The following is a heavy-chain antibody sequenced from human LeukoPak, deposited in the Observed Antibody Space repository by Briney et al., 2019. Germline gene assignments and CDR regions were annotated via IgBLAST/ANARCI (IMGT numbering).Heavy chain of an antibody. CDR2: INHSGST. J-gene: IGHJ4*02. Sequence: SETLSLTCAVYGGSFSGYYWSWIRQPPGRGLEWIGEINHSGSTNYNPSLKSRVTISVDTSKNQFSLKLSSVTAADTAVYYCARDGATVTIDYWGQGTLVTASS. V-gene: IGHV4-34*01. CDR1: GGSFSGYY. CDR3: ARDGATVTIDY. D-gene: IGHD4-17*01.